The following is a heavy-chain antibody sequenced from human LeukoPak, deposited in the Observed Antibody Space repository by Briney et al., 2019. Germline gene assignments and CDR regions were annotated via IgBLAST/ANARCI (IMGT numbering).Heavy chain of an antibody. V-gene: IGHV3-74*01. J-gene: IGHJ6*03. CDR2: INTDGSST. CDR3: ARDSGTSPWPNYYYYYMDV. CDR1: GFTFSSYW. D-gene: IGHD2-2*01. Sequence: TGGSLRLSCAASGFTFSSYWMHWVRQAPGKGLVWVSRINTDGSSTSYADSVKGRFTISRDNAKNTLYLQMNSLRAEDTAVYYCARDSGTSPWPNYYYYYMDVWGKGTTVSVSS.